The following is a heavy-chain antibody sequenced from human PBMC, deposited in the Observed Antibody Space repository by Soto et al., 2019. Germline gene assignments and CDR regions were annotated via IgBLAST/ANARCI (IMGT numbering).Heavy chain of an antibody. CDR3: ARDPGPPLYYYGSGSYYDYYYYGMDV. Sequence: PGGSLRLSCAASGFTVSNNYMSWVRQAPGKGLEWVSVIYSGGSTYYADSVKGRFTISRDNSKNTLYLQMNSLRAEDTAVYYCARDPGPPLYYYGSGSYYDYYYYGMDVWGQGTTVTVSS. V-gene: IGHV3-53*01. J-gene: IGHJ6*02. CDR1: GFTVSNNY. D-gene: IGHD3-10*01. CDR2: IYSGGST.